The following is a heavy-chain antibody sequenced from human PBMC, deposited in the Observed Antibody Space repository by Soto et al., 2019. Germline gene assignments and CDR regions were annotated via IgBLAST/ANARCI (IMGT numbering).Heavy chain of an antibody. CDR3: ARALGYYDRSGYGDWYFDL. D-gene: IGHD3-22*01. CDR2: IYYSGIT. CDR1: GGSISSYY. J-gene: IGHJ2*01. Sequence: SETLALACTVSGGSISSYYLSWSRQPPGKGLEWIGYIYYSGITNYNPSLKSRVTISVDTSKNQFSLKLSSVTAADTAVYYCARALGYYDRSGYGDWYFDLWGRGTLVTVSS. V-gene: IGHV4-59*12.